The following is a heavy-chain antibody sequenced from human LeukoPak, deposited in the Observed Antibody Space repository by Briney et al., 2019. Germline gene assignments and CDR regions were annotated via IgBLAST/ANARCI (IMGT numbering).Heavy chain of an antibody. Sequence: ASPTLSLTCTVSGVPISSGGYSWTWIRQPPGKGLEWIGYVSYSGNTYYNPSVKSRVAISSDASKNQFSLTLTSVTAADTAVYYCARDFLQTSSPDAFDIWGQGTMVSVSS. V-gene: IGHV4-31*03. CDR3: ARDFLQTSSPDAFDI. D-gene: IGHD2/OR15-2a*01. J-gene: IGHJ3*02. CDR1: GVPISSGGYS. CDR2: VSYSGNT.